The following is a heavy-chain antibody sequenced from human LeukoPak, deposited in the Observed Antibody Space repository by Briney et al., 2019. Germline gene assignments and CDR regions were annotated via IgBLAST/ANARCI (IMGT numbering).Heavy chain of an antibody. CDR1: GGSISSSSYY. Sequence: SETLSLTCTVSGGSISSSSYYWGWIRQPPGTGLGWIGSIYYSGSTYYNPSLKSRVTISVDTSKNLFSLKLSSVTAADTAVYFCARLRYCSSTSCFRSNWFDPWGQGTLVTVSS. J-gene: IGHJ5*02. CDR2: IYYSGST. D-gene: IGHD2-2*01. V-gene: IGHV4-39*01. CDR3: ARLRYCSSTSCFRSNWFDP.